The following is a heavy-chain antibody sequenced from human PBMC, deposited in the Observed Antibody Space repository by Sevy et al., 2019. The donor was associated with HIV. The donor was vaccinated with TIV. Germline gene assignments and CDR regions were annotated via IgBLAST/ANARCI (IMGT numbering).Heavy chain of an antibody. J-gene: IGHJ4*02. CDR2: IYYRGST. V-gene: IGHV4-59*01. CDR3: ARWDYGSGRYYVGY. Sequence: SETLSLTCTVSGGSISSYYWSWIRQPPGKGLEWIGYIYYRGSTNYNPSLKRRVSISVDTSKNKFSLKLSSVTAADTAVYYCARWDYGSGRYYVGYWGQGTLVTVSS. CDR1: GGSISSYY. D-gene: IGHD3-10*01.